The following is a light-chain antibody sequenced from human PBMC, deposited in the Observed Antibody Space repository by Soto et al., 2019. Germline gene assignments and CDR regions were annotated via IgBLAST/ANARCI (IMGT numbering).Light chain of an antibody. CDR2: EGS. CDR1: SSDVGSYNL. Sequence: QSALTQPASVSGFPGQSITISCTGTSSDVGSYNLVSWHQQHPGKAPKLMIYEGSKRPSGVSHRFSGSKSGNTASLTISGLQAEDETDYYCCSYAVGSTLVFGGGTKLTVL. J-gene: IGLJ2*01. CDR3: CSYAVGSTLV. V-gene: IGLV2-23*01.